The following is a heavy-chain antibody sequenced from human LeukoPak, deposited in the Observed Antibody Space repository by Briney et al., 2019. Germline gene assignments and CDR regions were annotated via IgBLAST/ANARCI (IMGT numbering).Heavy chain of an antibody. CDR2: IKQDGSEK. CDR3: AKEFGSYSPPY. D-gene: IGHD1-26*01. Sequence: PGGSLRLSCAASGFTFNTYWMTWVRQAPGKGLEWVANIKQDGSEKYYVDSVKGRFTISRDNAKNSLYLQMDSLRAEDTAVYYCAKEFGSYSPPYWGQGTLVTVSS. V-gene: IGHV3-7*01. J-gene: IGHJ4*02. CDR1: GFTFNTYW.